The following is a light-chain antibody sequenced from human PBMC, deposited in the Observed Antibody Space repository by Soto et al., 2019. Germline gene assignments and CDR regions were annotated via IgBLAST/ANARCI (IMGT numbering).Light chain of an antibody. CDR3: RSYSSSSLHV. V-gene: IGLV2-14*03. J-gene: IGLJ1*01. CDR2: DVG. CDR1: SSDVGGYNY. Sequence: QSVLTQPASVSGSPGQSITISCTGTSSDVGGYNYVSWYQQHPGKAPKLMIYDVGNRPSGVSNRFSGSKSGNTASLTISGLQAEDEADYYCRSYSSSSLHVFGTGNKVTDL.